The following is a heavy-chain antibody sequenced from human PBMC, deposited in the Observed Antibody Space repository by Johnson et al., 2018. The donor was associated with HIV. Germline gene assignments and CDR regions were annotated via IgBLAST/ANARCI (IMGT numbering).Heavy chain of an antibody. V-gene: IGHV3-30-3*01. D-gene: IGHD6-19*01. CDR3: ARDYGSGWYWAFDI. CDR1: GFTFSSYA. Sequence: QVQLVESGGGVVQPGRSLRLSCAASGFTFSSYAMHWVRQAPGKGLEWVAVISYDGSNKYYADSVKGRFTIPSDNSKNTLYLQMNSLRAEDTAVYYGARDYGSGWYWAFDIWGQGTMVTVSS. CDR2: ISYDGSNK. J-gene: IGHJ3*02.